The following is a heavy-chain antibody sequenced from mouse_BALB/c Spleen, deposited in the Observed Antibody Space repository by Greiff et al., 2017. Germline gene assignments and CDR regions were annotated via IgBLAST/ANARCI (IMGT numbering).Heavy chain of an antibody. J-gene: IGHJ2*01. CDR1: GYSITSDYA. CDR2: ISCSGST. V-gene: IGHV3-2*02. CDR3: ERWGYSSSYYFDY. Sequence: EVQLVESGPGLVKPSQSLSLTCTVSGYSITSDYAQYWLRQSPGSILWLMGYISCSGSTSYNPSLKSRTTITRDTAKNQFFLHLNSETTEDTDTYKCERWGYSSSYYFDYWGQGTTLTVSS. D-gene: IGHD1-1*01.